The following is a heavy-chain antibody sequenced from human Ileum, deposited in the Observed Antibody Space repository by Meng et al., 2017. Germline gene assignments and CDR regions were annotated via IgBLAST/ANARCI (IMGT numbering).Heavy chain of an antibody. D-gene: IGHD4/OR15-4a*01. J-gene: IGHJ4*02. CDR1: GASVSANSY. CDR2: IDQSGNS. Sequence: GQLQEAGPGLVKPSDTLPLTCSVSGASVSANSYRRGVRQPPGKGLAWIGQIDQSGNSYYSPSLKSRVTMSIDKSKNQFSLRLTSVTAADTAVYYCARHGGYYQDFWGQGTLVTVSS. V-gene: IGHV4-4*02. CDR3: ARHGGYYQDF.